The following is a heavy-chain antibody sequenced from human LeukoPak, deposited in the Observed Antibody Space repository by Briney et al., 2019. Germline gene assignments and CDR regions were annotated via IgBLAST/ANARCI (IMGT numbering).Heavy chain of an antibody. Sequence: KPGGSLRLSCAASGFTFSSYWMTWVRQAPGKGLEWVANMNQDGSEKYYVDSVKGRFTISRDNAKDSLYLQMNSLRAEDTAVYCCARGVYYFDYWGQGTLVTVSS. J-gene: IGHJ4*02. CDR1: GFTFSSYW. D-gene: IGHD1-26*01. CDR2: MNQDGSEK. V-gene: IGHV3-7*01. CDR3: ARGVYYFDY.